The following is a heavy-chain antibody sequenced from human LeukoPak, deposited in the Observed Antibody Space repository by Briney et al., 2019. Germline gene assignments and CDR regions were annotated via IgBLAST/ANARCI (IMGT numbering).Heavy chain of an antibody. D-gene: IGHD1-26*01. CDR3: ARVSGTGFYYYYYYMDV. J-gene: IGHJ6*03. Sequence: SETLSLTCTVSGGSISSYYWSWIRQPAGKGLEWIGRIYTSGSTNYNPSLKSRVTMSVDTSKNQFSLKLSSVTAADTAVYYCARVSGTGFYYYYYYMDVWGKGTTVTVSS. CDR2: IYTSGST. CDR1: GGSISSYY. V-gene: IGHV4-4*07.